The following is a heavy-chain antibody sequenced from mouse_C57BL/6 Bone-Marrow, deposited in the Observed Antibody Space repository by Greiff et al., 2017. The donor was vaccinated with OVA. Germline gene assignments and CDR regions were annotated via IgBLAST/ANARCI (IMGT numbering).Heavy chain of an antibody. J-gene: IGHJ1*03. Sequence: EVQLVESGGGLVKPGGSLKLSCAASGFTFSDYGMHWVRQAPEKGLEWVAYISSGSSTIYYADTVKGRFTISRDNAKNTLFLQMTSLRSEDTARYYCARINYWYFDVWGTGTTVTVSS. V-gene: IGHV5-17*01. CDR3: ARINYWYFDV. CDR2: ISSGSSTI. CDR1: GFTFSDYG.